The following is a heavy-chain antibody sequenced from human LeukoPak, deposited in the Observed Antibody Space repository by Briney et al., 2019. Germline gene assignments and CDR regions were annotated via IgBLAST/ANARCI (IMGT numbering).Heavy chain of an antibody. V-gene: IGHV3-30*18. CDR3: AKDPNYSGSYPYYFDY. CDR2: ISYDGSNK. J-gene: IGHJ4*02. CDR1: GFTFSSYG. Sequence: GRSLRLSCAASGFTFSSYGMHWVRQAPGKGLEWVAVISYDGSNKYYADSVKGRFTISRDNSKNTLYLQMNSLRAEDTAVYYCAKDPNYSGSYPYYFDYWGQGTLVTVSS. D-gene: IGHD1-26*01.